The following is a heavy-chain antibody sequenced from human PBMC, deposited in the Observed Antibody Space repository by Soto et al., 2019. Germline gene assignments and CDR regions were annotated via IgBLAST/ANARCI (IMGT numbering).Heavy chain of an antibody. CDR3: ARNCGGDCYTNFDY. CDR1: GFTFSSYA. V-gene: IGHV3-23*01. D-gene: IGHD2-21*02. CDR2: ISGSGGTT. J-gene: IGHJ4*02. Sequence: EVQLLESGGGLVPPGGSLRLSCAASGFTFSSYAMSWVRQAPGRGLEWVSAISGSGGTTYYGDSVRGRFTVSRDNSRDTLYLQMTSLRADDTALYSCARNCGGDCYTNFDYWGQGTLVTVSS.